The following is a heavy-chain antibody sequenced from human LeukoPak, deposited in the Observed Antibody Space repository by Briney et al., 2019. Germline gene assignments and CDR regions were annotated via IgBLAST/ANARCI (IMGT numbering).Heavy chain of an antibody. Sequence: GGSLRLSCAASGFTFTSYWMHWVRQAPGKGLVWVSRVNSDGSSTTYADSVKGRFTISRDNAKNTLYLQMNSLRAEDTAVYYCARGRYYGLDVWGQGTTVTVSS. CDR2: VNSDGSST. CDR1: GFTFTSYW. V-gene: IGHV3-74*01. CDR3: ARGRYYGLDV. J-gene: IGHJ6*02.